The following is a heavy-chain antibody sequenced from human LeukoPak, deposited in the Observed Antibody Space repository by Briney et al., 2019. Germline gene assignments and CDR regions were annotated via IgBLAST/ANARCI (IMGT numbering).Heavy chain of an antibody. CDR1: GFTFSSYA. CDR2: LSGSGGST. V-gene: IGHV3-23*01. D-gene: IGHD3-22*01. CDR3: ALTYYYDSSGYYYGDFDY. Sequence: PGGSLRLSSAASGFTFSSYAMSWDRQAPGKGLEWVSALSGSGGSTYYADSVKGRFTISRDNSKNTLYLQINSLRAEDTAVYYCALTYYYDSSGYYYGDFDYWGQGTLVTVSS. J-gene: IGHJ4*02.